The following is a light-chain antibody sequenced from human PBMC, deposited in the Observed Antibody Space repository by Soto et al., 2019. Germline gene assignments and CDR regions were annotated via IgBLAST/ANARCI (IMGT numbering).Light chain of an antibody. CDR2: DVS. Sequence: DVVLTQSPLSLPVTLGQPASISCRSSQSLVSSYGVTFLNWFQQRPGQSPRRLIYDVSKRDSGVPDRFSGSGSGTDFTLKISRVEAEDVGVYYCMQGPHWPPFTFGPGTRVDFK. CDR1: QSLVSSYGVTF. CDR3: MQGPHWPPFT. V-gene: IGKV2-30*01. J-gene: IGKJ3*01.